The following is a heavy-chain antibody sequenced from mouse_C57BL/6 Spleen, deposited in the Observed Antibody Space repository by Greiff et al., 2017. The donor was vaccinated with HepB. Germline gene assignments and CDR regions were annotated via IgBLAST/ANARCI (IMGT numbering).Heavy chain of an antibody. D-gene: IGHD2-1*01. CDR2: IRSKSSNYAT. J-gene: IGHJ4*01. Sequence: EVKVEESGGGLVQPKGSLKLSCAASGFTFNTYAMHWVRQAPGKGLEWVARIRSKSSNYATYYADSVKDRFTISRDDSQSMLYLQMNNLKTDDTAMYYCVRDGEENYGNYDYAMDYWGQGTSVTVSS. CDR3: VRDGEENYGNYDYAMDY. CDR1: GFTFNTYA. V-gene: IGHV10-3*01.